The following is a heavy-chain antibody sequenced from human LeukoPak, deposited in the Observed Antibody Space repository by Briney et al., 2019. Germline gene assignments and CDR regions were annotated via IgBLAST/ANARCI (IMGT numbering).Heavy chain of an antibody. CDR1: GGSISSGGYS. Sequence: SETLSLTCAVSGGSISSGGYSWRWLRQPPGKGLEGIGYIYHSGSTYYNPSLKSRVTISVDRSKNQFSLKLSSVTAADTAVYYCARAVRDYYDSSGYPEVGAFDIWGQGTMVTVSS. CDR2: IYHSGST. CDR3: ARAVRDYYDSSGYPEVGAFDI. J-gene: IGHJ3*02. V-gene: IGHV4-30-2*01. D-gene: IGHD3-22*01.